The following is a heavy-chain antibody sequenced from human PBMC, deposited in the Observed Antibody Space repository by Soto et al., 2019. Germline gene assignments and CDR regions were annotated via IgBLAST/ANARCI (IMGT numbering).Heavy chain of an antibody. CDR2: ISSSGHVT. CDR3: ARGCSGSCWFEH. J-gene: IGHJ4*02. V-gene: IGHV3-48*01. CDR1: GFTFSNYA. Sequence: EVQLVESGGGLVQPGGSLRLSCAASGFTFSNYAMARVRQAPGKGLEWLSYISSSGHVTTYGDSAKGRFTVSRDNAKNSLFLQLNSLRVQDTAVYSCARGCSGSCWFEHWGQGTLVTVSS. D-gene: IGHD6-13*01.